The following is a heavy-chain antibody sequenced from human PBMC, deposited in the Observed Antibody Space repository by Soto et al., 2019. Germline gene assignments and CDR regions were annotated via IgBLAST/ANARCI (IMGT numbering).Heavy chain of an antibody. D-gene: IGHD6-13*01. CDR2: IYYSGST. V-gene: IGHV4-39*01. Sequence: SETLSLTCTVSGGSISSSSYYWGWIRQPPGKGLEWIGSIYYSGSTYYNPSLKSRVTISVDTSKNQFSLKLSSVTAADTAVYYCARLKQQLVSPFDYWGQGTLVTVSS. CDR1: GGSISSSSYY. J-gene: IGHJ4*02. CDR3: ARLKQQLVSPFDY.